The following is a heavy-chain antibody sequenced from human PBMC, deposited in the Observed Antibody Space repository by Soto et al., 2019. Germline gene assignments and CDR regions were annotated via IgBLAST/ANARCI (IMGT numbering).Heavy chain of an antibody. V-gene: IGHV4-59*01. J-gene: IGHJ5*02. Sequence: SETLSLTCTVSGAPISGFYWSWIRQPPGKGLEWIGHIYYSGSTNYNPSLKSRVTISLDTSKNQFSLNLTSVTAADTAVYYCARRRDGYTGVWFDPWGQGTLVTVSS. CDR3: ARRRDGYTGVWFDP. CDR2: IYYSGST. CDR1: GAPISGFY. D-gene: IGHD5-12*01.